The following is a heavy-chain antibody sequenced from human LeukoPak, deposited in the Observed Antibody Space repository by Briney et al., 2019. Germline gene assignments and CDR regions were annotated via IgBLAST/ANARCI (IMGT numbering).Heavy chain of an antibody. V-gene: IGHV3-21*01. J-gene: IGHJ4*02. Sequence: GGSLRLSCAASGFTFSSYSMNWVRQAPGKGREWVSSISSSSSYIYYADSVKGRFTISRDNAKNSLYLQMNSLRAGDTAVYYCARVGTGTQSYYFDYWGQGTLVTVSS. CDR1: GFTFSSYS. CDR3: ARVGTGTQSYYFDY. D-gene: IGHD1-1*01. CDR2: ISSSSSYI.